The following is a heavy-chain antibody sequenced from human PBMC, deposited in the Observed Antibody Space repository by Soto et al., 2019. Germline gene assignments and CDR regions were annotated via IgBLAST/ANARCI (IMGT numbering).Heavy chain of an antibody. CDR3: ARDRPQGDWFDP. J-gene: IGHJ5*02. V-gene: IGHV1-46*03. Sequence: QVQLVQSGAEVKKPGASVKVSCKASGYTFTSYYMHWVRQAPGQGLEGMGIINPSGGSTSYAQKFQGRVTMTRDPSTSTVYMELSSMRSEDTAVYYCARDRPQGDWFDPWGQGTLVTVSS. CDR2: INPSGGST. CDR1: GYTFTSYY. D-gene: IGHD6-6*01.